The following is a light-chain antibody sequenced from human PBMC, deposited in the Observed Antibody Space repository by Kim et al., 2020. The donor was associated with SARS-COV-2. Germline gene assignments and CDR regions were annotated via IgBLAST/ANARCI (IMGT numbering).Light chain of an antibody. CDR3: QQRSNWPPIT. CDR2: DAS. Sequence: SPGERATRPCRARQSIGNYLAWYQQKPGQAPRLLIYDASNRATGIPARFSGSGSGTDFTLTISRLEPEDFAVYYCQQRSNWPPITFGQGTRLEIK. J-gene: IGKJ5*01. V-gene: IGKV3-11*01. CDR1: QSIGNY.